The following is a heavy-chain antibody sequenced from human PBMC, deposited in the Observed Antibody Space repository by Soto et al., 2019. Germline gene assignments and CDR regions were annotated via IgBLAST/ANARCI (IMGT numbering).Heavy chain of an antibody. Sequence: QVQLVESGGGVVQPGRSLRLSCAASGVTLSNFGMHWVRQEPGKWLEWVAVISRDGSTMFYADSVKGRFTISRDSSRKTLYLQMNSLRAEDTAVYHCVGEVASGYWGQGTLVTVSS. CDR2: ISRDGSTM. J-gene: IGHJ4*02. V-gene: IGHV3-30*03. CDR3: VGEVASGY. CDR1: GVTLSNFG. D-gene: IGHD2-21*01.